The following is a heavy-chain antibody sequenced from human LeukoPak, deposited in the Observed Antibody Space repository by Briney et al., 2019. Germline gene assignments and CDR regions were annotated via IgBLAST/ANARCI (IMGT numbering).Heavy chain of an antibody. CDR1: GYTFTGYY. Sequence: ASVKDSCKASGYTFTGYYMHWVRQAPGQGLEWMGWINPNSGGTNYAQKFQGRVTMTRDTSISTAYMELSRLRSDNTAVYYCARPGYYYDSSGYLRYWGQGTLVTVSS. D-gene: IGHD3-22*01. CDR2: INPNSGGT. CDR3: ARPGYYYDSSGYLRY. V-gene: IGHV1-2*02. J-gene: IGHJ4*02.